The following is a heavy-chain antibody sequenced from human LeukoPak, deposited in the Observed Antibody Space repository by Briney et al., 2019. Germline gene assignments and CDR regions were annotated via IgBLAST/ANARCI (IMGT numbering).Heavy chain of an antibody. D-gene: IGHD3-10*01. J-gene: IGHJ4*02. CDR1: GGSFSGYY. Sequence: PSETLSLTCAVYGGSFSGYYWSWIRHPPGKGLEWIGEINHSGSTNYNPSLKSRVTISVDTSKNQFSLKLSSVTAADTAVYYCARTQITMVRGVITYFDYWGQGTLVTVSS. CDR2: INHSGST. CDR3: ARTQITMVRGVITYFDY. V-gene: IGHV4-34*01.